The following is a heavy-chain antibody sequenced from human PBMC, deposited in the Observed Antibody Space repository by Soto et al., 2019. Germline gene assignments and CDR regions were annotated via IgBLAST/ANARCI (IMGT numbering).Heavy chain of an antibody. V-gene: IGHV4-61*05. CDR2: IYYSGST. Sequence: SETLSLTCTVSGGSISSSSYYWGWIRQPPGKGLEWIGYIYYSGSTNYNPSLKSRVTISVDTSKSQFSLKLSSVTAADTAVYYCARTLSGWGIWFDPWGQGTLVTVSS. CDR3: ARTLSGWGIWFDP. CDR1: GGSISSSSYY. J-gene: IGHJ5*02. D-gene: IGHD3-16*01.